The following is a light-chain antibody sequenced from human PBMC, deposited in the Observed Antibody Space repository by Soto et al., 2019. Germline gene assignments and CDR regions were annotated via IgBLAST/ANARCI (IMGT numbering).Light chain of an antibody. CDR1: QSVSSSY. Sequence: EIVLTQSPGTLSLSPGERATLSCRASQSVSSSYLAWYQQKPGQAPRLLIYGASSRATGIPDRFSGSGSGTDFTLIISRLEAEDSAVYYCQYYDTSPAWTFGQGTKVDIK. CDR3: QYYDTSPAWT. V-gene: IGKV3-20*01. J-gene: IGKJ1*01. CDR2: GAS.